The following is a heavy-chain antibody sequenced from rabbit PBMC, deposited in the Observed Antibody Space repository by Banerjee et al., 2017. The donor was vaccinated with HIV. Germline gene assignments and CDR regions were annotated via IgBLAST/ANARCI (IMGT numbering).Heavy chain of an antibody. CDR2: IYGGSSGST. CDR1: GFSFSNGYV. D-gene: IGHD1-1*01. CDR3: ARDLTGVIGWNFNL. J-gene: IGHJ4*01. Sequence: QEQLEESGGDLVKPEGSLTLTCTASGFSFSNGYVMCWVRQAPGKGPEWVGCIYGGSSGSTWYASWAKGRFTISKTSWTTVTLQMTSLTAADTATYFCARDLTGVIGWNFNLWGQGTLVTVS. V-gene: IGHV1S45*01.